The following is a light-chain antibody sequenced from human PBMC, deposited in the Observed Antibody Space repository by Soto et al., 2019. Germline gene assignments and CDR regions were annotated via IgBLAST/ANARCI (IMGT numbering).Light chain of an antibody. CDR3: QKYDSAPLT. Sequence: DIQMTQSPSSLSAPVGDRVRITCRASRGISKYLAWYRQKPGKAPKVLIYAASTLQSGVPSRFSGSGSGTDFTLTISSLQPEDVATYYCQKYDSAPLTFGGGTKVDI. CDR1: RGISKY. J-gene: IGKJ4*01. V-gene: IGKV1-27*01. CDR2: AAS.